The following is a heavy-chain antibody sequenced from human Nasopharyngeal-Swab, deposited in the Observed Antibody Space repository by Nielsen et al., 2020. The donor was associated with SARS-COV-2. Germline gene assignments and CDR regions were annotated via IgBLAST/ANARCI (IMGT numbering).Heavy chain of an antibody. CDR2: IYNSGST. D-gene: IGHD3-3*01. CDR1: GGSISTYY. V-gene: IGHV4-59*01. J-gene: IGHJ4*02. CDR3: TRSQFWSGSDY. Sequence: SETLPLTCIVSGGSISTYYWTWLRQSPGKGLEWIGYIYNSGSTNYNPSLKSRVTMSVDTSKNQFSLKLRSVTAADTAVYYCTRSQFWSGSDYWGQGTLVTVSS.